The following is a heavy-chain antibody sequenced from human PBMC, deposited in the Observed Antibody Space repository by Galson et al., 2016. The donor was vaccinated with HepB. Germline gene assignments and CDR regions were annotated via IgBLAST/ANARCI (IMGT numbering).Heavy chain of an antibody. D-gene: IGHD7-27*01. Sequence: SLRLSCAASGFTFSNFAMSWVRQAPGKGLEWVSAIGGGGGSPSYADSVKGRFTISGDNSKNTLYLEMNSLRAEDTAVYYCARAWGNYGMDVWGQGTTVTVSS. CDR1: GFTFSNFA. J-gene: IGHJ6*02. CDR3: ARAWGNYGMDV. CDR2: IGGGGGSP. V-gene: IGHV3-23*01.